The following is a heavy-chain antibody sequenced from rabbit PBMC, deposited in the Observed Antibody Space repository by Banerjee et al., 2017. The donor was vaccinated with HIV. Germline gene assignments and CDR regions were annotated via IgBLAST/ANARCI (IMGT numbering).Heavy chain of an antibody. V-gene: IGHV1S43*01. D-gene: IGHD8-1*01. CDR2: IYTGDGNT. Sequence: QQQLVESGGGLVKPGASLTLTCKASGFSFSSGYDMCWVRQAPGKGLEWIACIYTGDGNTYYASWAKGRFTITRSTSLNTVDLKMTSLTVADTATYFCARDTGSSFSSYGMDLWGPGTLVTVS. CDR1: GFSFSSGYD. CDR3: ARDTGSSFSSYGMDL. J-gene: IGHJ6*01.